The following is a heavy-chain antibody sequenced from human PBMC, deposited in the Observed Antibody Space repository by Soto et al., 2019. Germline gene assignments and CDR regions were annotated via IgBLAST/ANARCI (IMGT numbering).Heavy chain of an antibody. V-gene: IGHV1-69*13. CDR3: ARDFPRGYGDY. CDR2: IIPLFGIA. D-gene: IGHD1-1*01. Sequence: SLKVSGKASRGTFSSYAISWVRQAPGPWLEWMGGIIPLFGIANYAQKFQGRVTITADESTSAAYMELSSLRSEDTAVYYCARDFPRGYGDYWG. J-gene: IGHJ4*01. CDR1: RGTFSSYA.